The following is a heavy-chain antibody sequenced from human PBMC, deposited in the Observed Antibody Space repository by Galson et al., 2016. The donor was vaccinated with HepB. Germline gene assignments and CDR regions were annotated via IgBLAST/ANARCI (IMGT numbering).Heavy chain of an antibody. CDR2: ISHSSDYI. D-gene: IGHD4-11*01. V-gene: IGHV3-21*01. CDR3: VGNLFTVGADYSVDY. CDR1: GFTFNTYS. Sequence: SLRLSCAASGFTFNTYSMNWVRQAPGKGLEWVSSISHSSDYIYHADSVKGRFTISRDNAKKSLYLQMSSLRGDDTAIYYCVGNLFTVGADYSVDYGGQGTPVTVSA. J-gene: IGHJ4*02.